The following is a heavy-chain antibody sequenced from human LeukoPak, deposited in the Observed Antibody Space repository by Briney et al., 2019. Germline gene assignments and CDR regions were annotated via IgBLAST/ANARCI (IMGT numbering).Heavy chain of an antibody. V-gene: IGHV3-30-3*01. CDR3: AKDSFSYNGIFDALDV. D-gene: IGHD2-8*01. J-gene: IGHJ3*01. Sequence: GGSLRLSCAASGFTFSSYAMHWVRQAPGKGLEWVAVISYDGSNKYYADSVKGRFTISRDDSKNTLFLQMNSLRAEDTAIYYCAKDSFSYNGIFDALDVWGQGTMVTVSS. CDR2: ISYDGSNK. CDR1: GFTFSSYA.